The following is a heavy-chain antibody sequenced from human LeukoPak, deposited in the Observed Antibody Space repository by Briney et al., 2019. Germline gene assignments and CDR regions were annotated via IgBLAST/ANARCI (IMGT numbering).Heavy chain of an antibody. J-gene: IGHJ4*02. CDR2: IYYSGST. D-gene: IGHD1-26*01. V-gene: IGHV4-39*01. CDR3: ARTYIVGPTRHFDY. Sequence: SETLSLTCTVSGGSISSSSHYWGWIRQPPGKGLEWVGSIYYSGSTYYNLPLKSRVTISVDTSKNQFSLKLSSVTAADTAVYFCARTYIVGPTRHFDYWGQGTLVTVSS. CDR1: GGSISSSSHY.